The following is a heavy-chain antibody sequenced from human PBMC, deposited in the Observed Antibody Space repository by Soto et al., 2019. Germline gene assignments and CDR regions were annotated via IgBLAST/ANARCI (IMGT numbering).Heavy chain of an antibody. CDR3: ARSSGPAGYCSGGSCGPPGY. Sequence: ASVKVSCKASGYTFTSYYMHWVRQAPGQGLEWMGIINPSGGSTSYAQKFQGRVTMTRDTSTSTVYMELSSLRSEDTAVYYCARSSGPAGYCSGGSCGPPGYWGQGTLVTVSS. V-gene: IGHV1-46*03. D-gene: IGHD2-15*01. CDR1: GYTFTSYY. CDR2: INPSGGST. J-gene: IGHJ4*02.